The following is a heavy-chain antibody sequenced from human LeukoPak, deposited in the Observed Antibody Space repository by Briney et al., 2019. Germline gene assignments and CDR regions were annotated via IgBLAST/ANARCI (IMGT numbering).Heavy chain of an antibody. D-gene: IGHD3-3*01. J-gene: IGHJ5*02. Sequence: SVKVSCKASGGTFSSYAISWVRQAPGRGLEWMGGIIPIFGTANYAQKFQGRVTITTDESTSTAYMELSSLRSEDTAVYYCARSLEWLSDWFDPWGQGTLVTVSS. V-gene: IGHV1-69*05. CDR1: GGTFSSYA. CDR2: IIPIFGTA. CDR3: ARSLEWLSDWFDP.